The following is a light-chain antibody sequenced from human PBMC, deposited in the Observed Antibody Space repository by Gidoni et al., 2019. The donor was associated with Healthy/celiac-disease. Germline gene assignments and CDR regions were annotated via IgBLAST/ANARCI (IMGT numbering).Light chain of an antibody. CDR2: AAS. CDR1: QGISSY. CDR3: QQYYSYPLT. V-gene: IGKV1-8*01. Sequence: IRMTQSPSSFSASTGDRVTITCRASQGISSYLAWYQQKPGKAPKLLIYAASTLQSGVPSRFSGSGSGTDFTLTISCLQSEDFATYYCQQYYSYPLTFGQGTRLEIK. J-gene: IGKJ5*01.